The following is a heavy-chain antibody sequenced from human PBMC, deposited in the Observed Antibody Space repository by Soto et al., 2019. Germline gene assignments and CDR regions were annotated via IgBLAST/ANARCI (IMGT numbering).Heavy chain of an antibody. CDR1: GGSISSYY. CDR3: ARSDCSSTSCFMYYYYMDV. V-gene: IGHV4-59*01. Sequence: PSETLSLTCTVSGGSISSYYWRWIRQPPGKGLEWTGYIYYSGSTNYNPSLKSRVTILVDTSKNQFSLKLSSVTAADTAVYYCARSDCSSTSCFMYYYYMDVWGKGTTVTVSS. D-gene: IGHD2-2*01. J-gene: IGHJ6*03. CDR2: IYYSGST.